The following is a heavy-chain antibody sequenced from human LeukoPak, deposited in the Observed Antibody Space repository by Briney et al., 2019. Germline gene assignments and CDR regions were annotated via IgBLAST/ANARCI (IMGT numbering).Heavy chain of an antibody. J-gene: IGHJ4*02. Sequence: SETLSLTCAVYGGSFKDNYWSWIRPPPGKGLEWIGEINHSGTTNYNPSLKSRVTMSLDTSKNQLSLKLNSVTAADTAVYYCARVPLRFLEPFDNWGQGTLVTVSS. CDR2: INHSGTT. D-gene: IGHD3-3*01. V-gene: IGHV4-34*01. CDR3: ARVPLRFLEPFDN. CDR1: GGSFKDNY.